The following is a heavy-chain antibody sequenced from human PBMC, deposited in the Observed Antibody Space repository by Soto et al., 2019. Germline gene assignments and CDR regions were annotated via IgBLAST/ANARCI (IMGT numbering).Heavy chain of an antibody. Sequence: GGSLRLSCAASGFTFSNAWMSWVRQAPGKGLEWVGRIKSKTDGGTTDYAAPVKGRFTISRDDSKNTLYLQMNSLKTEDTAVYYCTTSSCSSTSCYVLYYYYYMDVWGKGTTVTVSS. CDR1: GFTFSNAW. CDR2: IKSKTDGGTT. CDR3: TTSSCSSTSCYVLYYYYYMDV. D-gene: IGHD2-2*01. J-gene: IGHJ6*03. V-gene: IGHV3-15*01.